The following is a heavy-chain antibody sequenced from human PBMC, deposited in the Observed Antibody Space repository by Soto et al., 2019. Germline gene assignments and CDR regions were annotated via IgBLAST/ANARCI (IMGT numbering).Heavy chain of an antibody. Sequence: GGSLRLSCAASGFTFSSYGTHWVRQAPGKGLEWVAVIWYDGSNKYYADSVKGRFTISRDNSMNTLYLQMNSLRAEDTAVYYCARAYYYDSSGSYGMDVWGQGTTVTVSS. CDR2: IWYDGSNK. J-gene: IGHJ6*02. V-gene: IGHV3-33*01. D-gene: IGHD3-22*01. CDR3: ARAYYYDSSGSYGMDV. CDR1: GFTFSSYG.